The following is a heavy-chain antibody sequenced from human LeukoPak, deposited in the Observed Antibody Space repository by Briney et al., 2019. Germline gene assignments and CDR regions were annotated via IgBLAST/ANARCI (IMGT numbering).Heavy chain of an antibody. V-gene: IGHV3-21*01. J-gene: IGHJ4*02. D-gene: IGHD5-24*01. CDR2: ISSGSSAI. CDR3: AKDFFRGRDGYNYYFDY. CDR1: GFTFTTYS. Sequence: GGSLRLSCEASGFTFTTYSMTWVRQAPGKGLEWVSIISSGSSAIFSADALKGRFTISRDDAKNLLYLDMNSLRAEDTAVYYCAKDFFRGRDGYNYYFDYWGQGTLVTVSS.